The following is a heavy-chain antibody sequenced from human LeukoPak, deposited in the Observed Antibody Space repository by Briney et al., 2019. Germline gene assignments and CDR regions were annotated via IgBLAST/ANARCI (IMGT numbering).Heavy chain of an antibody. Sequence: GESLNISCKGLGYDFSTYWNAWVRQMPRKGLEWMGRIDPSDSYINYSPSFQGHVTISADKSFSTAYLQWSSLKASDTAIYYCARSPTEAYCSGGSCYFLSEYFHHWGQGTLVTVSS. CDR2: IDPSDSYI. V-gene: IGHV5-10-1*01. D-gene: IGHD2-15*01. CDR1: GYDFSTYW. CDR3: ARSPTEAYCSGGSCYFLSEYFHH. J-gene: IGHJ1*01.